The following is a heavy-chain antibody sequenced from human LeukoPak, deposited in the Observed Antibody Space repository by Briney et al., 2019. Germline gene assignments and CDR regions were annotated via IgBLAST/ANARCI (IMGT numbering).Heavy chain of an antibody. CDR2: IYSGGST. CDR3: ARDRGRRRDGYNYPFDY. Sequence: GGSLRLSCEASRFTFSSYSMNWVRQAPGKGLEWVSVIYSGGSTYYADSVKGRFTISRDNSKNTLYLQMNSLRAEDTAVYYCARDRGRRRDGYNYPFDYWGQGTLVTVSS. D-gene: IGHD5-24*01. J-gene: IGHJ4*02. V-gene: IGHV3-66*01. CDR1: RFTFSSYS.